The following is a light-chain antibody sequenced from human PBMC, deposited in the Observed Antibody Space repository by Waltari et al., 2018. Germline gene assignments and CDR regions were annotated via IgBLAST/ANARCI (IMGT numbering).Light chain of an antibody. CDR1: PTVLSSSNNKNY. CDR2: WAS. CDR3: QQYYSLPLT. J-gene: IGKJ4*01. Sequence: DIVMTQSPASLAVSLGERATINCTSSPTVLSSSNNKNYLTWYQQKPGQPPKLLVYWASTRESGVPDRFSGSGSGTDFTLTISSLQAEDVAVYFCQQYYSLPLTFGGGTKVEIK. V-gene: IGKV4-1*01.